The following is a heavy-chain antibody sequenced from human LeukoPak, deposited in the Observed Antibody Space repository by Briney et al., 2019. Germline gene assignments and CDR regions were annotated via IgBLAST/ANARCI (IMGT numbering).Heavy chain of an antibody. Sequence: SETLSLTCTVPGGSISSYYWSWIRQPPGKGLEWIGYIYYSGSTNYNPSLKSRVTISVDTSKNQFSLKLSSVTAADTAVYYCAREYPNCGGDCYFDYWGQGTLVTVSS. J-gene: IGHJ4*02. D-gene: IGHD2-21*02. CDR3: AREYPNCGGDCYFDY. CDR1: GGSISSYY. CDR2: IYYSGST. V-gene: IGHV4-59*01.